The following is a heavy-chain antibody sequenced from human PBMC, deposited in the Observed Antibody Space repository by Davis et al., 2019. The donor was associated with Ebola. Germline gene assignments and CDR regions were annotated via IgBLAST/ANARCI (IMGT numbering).Heavy chain of an antibody. V-gene: IGHV4-39*07. J-gene: IGHJ4*02. D-gene: IGHD6-13*01. Sequence: PSETLSLTCTVSGASVSSATYYWSWIRQPPGKGLEWIEEINHSGSTNYNPSLKSRVTISVDTSKNQFSLKLSSVTAADTAVYYCARGEEGSSWSYWGQGTLVTVSS. CDR3: ARGEEGSSWSY. CDR2: INHSGST. CDR1: GASVSSATYY.